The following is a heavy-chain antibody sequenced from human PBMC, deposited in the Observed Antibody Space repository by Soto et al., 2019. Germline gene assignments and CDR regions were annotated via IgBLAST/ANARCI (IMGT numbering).Heavy chain of an antibody. D-gene: IGHD3-22*01. CDR3: ARDGSGYRSRASPMDV. CDR2: IIPIFGTA. CDR1: EYTFSSYA. Sequence: QVQLVQSGAEVKKPGSSVKVSCKASEYTFSSYAISWVRQAPGQGLEWMGGIIPIFGTANYAQKFQGRVTTTADESTSTAYMELSSLRSEDTAVYYCARDGSGYRSRASPMDVWGQGTTVTVSS. V-gene: IGHV1-69*01. J-gene: IGHJ6*02.